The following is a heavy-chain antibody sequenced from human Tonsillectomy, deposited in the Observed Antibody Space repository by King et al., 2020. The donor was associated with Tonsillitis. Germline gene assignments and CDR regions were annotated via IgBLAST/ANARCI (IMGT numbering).Heavy chain of an antibody. D-gene: IGHD4-23*01. V-gene: IGHV4-31*03. CDR2: IYYSVST. J-gene: IGHJ4*02. CDR3: ARYTVIIPYFDY. CDR1: GGSISRGGYY. Sequence: VQLQEAGPGMVKPSQTLSLTCTVSGGSISRGGYYWSCIRQNPGKYLGWIGYIYYSVSTHSNPSLKSRVTIPVDTSKNQFSLKLSSVTAADTAVYYCARYTVIIPYFDYWGQGSLVTVSS.